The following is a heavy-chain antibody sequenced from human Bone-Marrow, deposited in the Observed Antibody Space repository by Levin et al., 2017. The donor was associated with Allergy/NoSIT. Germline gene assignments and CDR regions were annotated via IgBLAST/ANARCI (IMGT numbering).Heavy chain of an antibody. D-gene: IGHD3-22*01. Sequence: PGGSLRLSCAASGFSFSRYVMGWVRQAPGKGLEWVSSINSHGNTDYSDSVKGRFTISRDNSKNTLYLELTSLRDEDTALYYCARDQDYYDSSGFSHWGQGTLVTVSS. CDR2: INSHGNT. CDR1: GFSFSRYV. V-gene: IGHV3-23*01. CDR3: ARDQDYYDSSGFSH. J-gene: IGHJ4*02.